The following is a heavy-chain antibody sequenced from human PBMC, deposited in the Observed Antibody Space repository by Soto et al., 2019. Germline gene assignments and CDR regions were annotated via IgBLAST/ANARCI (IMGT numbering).Heavy chain of an antibody. CDR2: IKQDGREK. D-gene: IGHD5-12*01. Sequence: EVQLVESGGGLVQPGGSRRLSGEASGFTFIGYWRAWARQAPGKGLEGVAKIKQDGREKYYWDSVKGRFTISRDKAKNSLYLQMNSLTAEDTAVYYCARGNRGYSGYDHYYYYGMDVWGQGTTVTVSS. CDR3: ARGNRGYSGYDHYYYYGMDV. CDR1: GFTFIGYW. V-gene: IGHV3-7*03. J-gene: IGHJ6*02.